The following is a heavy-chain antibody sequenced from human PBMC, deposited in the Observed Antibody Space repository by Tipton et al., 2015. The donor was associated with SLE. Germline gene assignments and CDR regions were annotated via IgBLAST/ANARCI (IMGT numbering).Heavy chain of an antibody. V-gene: IGHV4-39*07. Sequence: GLVKPSETLSLSCSVSGGPISGYDGFWAWIRQSQGKGLEWIGSIDDRGRTTYSPSLKSRVTISVDTSKNQFSLKLSSVTAADTAVYYCARGLRQLAHYYYYYMDVWGKGTTVAVSS. D-gene: IGHD6-13*01. J-gene: IGHJ6*03. CDR1: GGPISGYDGF. CDR3: ARGLRQLAHYYYYYMDV. CDR2: IDDRGRT.